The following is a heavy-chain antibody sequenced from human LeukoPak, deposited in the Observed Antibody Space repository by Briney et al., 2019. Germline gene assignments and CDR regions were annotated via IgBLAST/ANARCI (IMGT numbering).Heavy chain of an antibody. V-gene: IGHV3-23*01. CDR1: GFTFSSYA. J-gene: IGHJ4*02. Sequence: GGSLRLSCAASGFTFSSYAMNWVRQAPGKGLEWVSAISGSADSTYYADSVKGRFTVSRDNSKNTLYLQMNSLRAEDTAIYYCAKDRSDSGWCYFDYWGQGTLVTVSS. D-gene: IGHD6-19*01. CDR2: ISGSADST. CDR3: AKDRSDSGWCYFDY.